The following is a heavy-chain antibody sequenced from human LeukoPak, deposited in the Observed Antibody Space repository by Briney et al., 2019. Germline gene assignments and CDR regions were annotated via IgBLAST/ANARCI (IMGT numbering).Heavy chain of an antibody. CDR1: GGSISTYY. D-gene: IGHD4/OR15-4a*01. J-gene: IGHJ4*02. Sequence: PSETLSLTCAVSGGSISTYYWSWIRQPPGKGLEWIGYIYYSGSTNYNPSLKSRVTISVDTSKNQFSLKLSSLTAADTAAYYCARSANLFDYWGQGTLVTVSS. CDR2: IYYSGST. V-gene: IGHV4-59*01. CDR3: ARSANLFDY.